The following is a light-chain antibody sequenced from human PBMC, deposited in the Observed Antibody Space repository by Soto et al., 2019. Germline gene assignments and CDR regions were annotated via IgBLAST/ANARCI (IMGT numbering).Light chain of an antibody. CDR2: AAS. CDR3: QQSYSTPFT. V-gene: IGKV1-39*01. CDR1: QSIRSY. Sequence: DIPMTQSPSSLSASVGDRVTITCRASQSIRSYLNWYQQKPGKAPKLLIYAASSLQSGVPSRFSGSGSGTDFIVTISSLQPEDFATYYCQQSYSTPFTFGQGTKLEIK. J-gene: IGKJ2*01.